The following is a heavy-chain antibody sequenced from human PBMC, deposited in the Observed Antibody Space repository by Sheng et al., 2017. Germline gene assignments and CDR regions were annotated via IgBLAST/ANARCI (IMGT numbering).Heavy chain of an antibody. CDR1: GFTVSSNY. CDR3: AREVSLHDYGDLNWFDP. V-gene: IGHV3-66*01. D-gene: IGHD4-17*01. CDR2: IYSGGST. J-gene: IGHJ5*02. Sequence: EVQLVESGGGLVQPGGSLRLSCAASGFTVSSNYMSWVRQAPGKGLEWVSVIYSGGSTYYADSVKGRFTISRDNSKNTLYLQMNSLRAEDTAVYYCAREVSLHDYGDLNWFDPGAREPWSPSP.